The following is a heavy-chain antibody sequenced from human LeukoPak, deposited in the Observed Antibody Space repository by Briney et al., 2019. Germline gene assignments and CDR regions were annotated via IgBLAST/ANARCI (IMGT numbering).Heavy chain of an antibody. J-gene: IGHJ6*03. CDR2: INPSGGST. Sequence: ASVKVSCKASGFTFAKYHLYWVRQAPGQGLEWMGIINPSGGSTSYAQKFQGRVTMTRDMATSTVYMELSSLRSEDTAVYYCARDQGKLVRGVRVSGPYYYYMDVWGKGTTVTISS. D-gene: IGHD3-10*01. CDR3: ARDQGKLVRGVRVSGPYYYYMDV. CDR1: GFTFAKYH. V-gene: IGHV1-46*01.